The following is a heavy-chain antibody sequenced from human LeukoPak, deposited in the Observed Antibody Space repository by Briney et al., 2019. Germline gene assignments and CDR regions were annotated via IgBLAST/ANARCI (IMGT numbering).Heavy chain of an antibody. CDR1: GFTFSTYA. V-gene: IGHV3-30*04. CDR2: VSKDGNTK. J-gene: IGHJ3*02. CDR3: ARGIQPPKYYGSGSDTFDI. Sequence: PGTSLRLSCVASGFTFSTYATHWVRQAPGKGLEWVAVVSKDGNTKYYADSVKGRFTISRDNSKNTVYLQMNSLRTEDTSVYYCARGIQPPKYYGSGSDTFDIWGQGTMVTVSS. D-gene: IGHD3-10*01.